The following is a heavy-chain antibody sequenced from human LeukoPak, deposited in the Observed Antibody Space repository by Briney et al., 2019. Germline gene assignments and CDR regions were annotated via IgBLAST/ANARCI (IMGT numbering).Heavy chain of an antibody. J-gene: IGHJ6*03. CDR2: IYTSGST. CDR3: ARQGGRVDTAMVRLSYMDV. Sequence: SETLSLTCTVSGGSISTHYWSWIRQPPGKGLEWIGYIYTSGSTNYNPSLKSRVTISVDTSKNQFSLKLSSVTAADTAVYYCARQGGRVDTAMVRLSYMDVWGKGTTVTVSS. CDR1: GGSISTHY. V-gene: IGHV4-4*09. D-gene: IGHD5-18*01.